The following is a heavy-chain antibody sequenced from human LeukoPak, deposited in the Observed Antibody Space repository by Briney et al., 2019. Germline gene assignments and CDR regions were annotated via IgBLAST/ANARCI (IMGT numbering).Heavy chain of an antibody. CDR3: ARAKQQLDSRGSYYYYYMDV. Sequence: SETLSLTCTVSSGSISTYYWSWIRQPPGKELEWIGYIYYSGNTHSNPSLKSRVTMSVDTSKNQFSLRLSSVSAADTAVYYCARAKQQLDSRGSYYYYYMDVWGKGTTVTVSS. CDR1: SGSISTYY. CDR2: IYYSGNT. J-gene: IGHJ6*03. V-gene: IGHV4-59*01. D-gene: IGHD6-13*01.